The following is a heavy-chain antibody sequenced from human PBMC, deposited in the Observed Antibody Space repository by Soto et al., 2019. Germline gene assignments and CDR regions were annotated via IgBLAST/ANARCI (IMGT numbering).Heavy chain of an antibody. V-gene: IGHV3-48*02. CDR2: ISSSSSTI. D-gene: IGHD4-17*01. J-gene: IGHJ4*02. CDR1: GFTFSSYS. CDR3: ARDPATDYGGGGYFDY. Sequence: GGSLRLSCAASGFTFSSYSMNWVRQAPGKGLEWVSYISSSSSTIYYADSVKGRFTISRDNAKNSLYLQMNSLRDEDTAVYYCARDPATDYGGGGYFDYWGQGTLVTVSS.